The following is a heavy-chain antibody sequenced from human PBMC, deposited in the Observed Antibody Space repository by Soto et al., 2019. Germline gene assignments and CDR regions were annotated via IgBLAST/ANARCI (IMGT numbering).Heavy chain of an antibody. CDR3: ARALIAVAGAVFDY. J-gene: IGHJ4*02. Sequence: HPGGSLRLSCAASGFTFSSYWMSWVRQAPGKGLEWVANIKQDGSEKYYVDSVKGRFTIPRDNAKNSLYLQMNSLRAEDTAVYYCARALIAVAGAVFDYWGQGTLVTV. D-gene: IGHD6-19*01. CDR2: IKQDGSEK. CDR1: GFTFSSYW. V-gene: IGHV3-7*05.